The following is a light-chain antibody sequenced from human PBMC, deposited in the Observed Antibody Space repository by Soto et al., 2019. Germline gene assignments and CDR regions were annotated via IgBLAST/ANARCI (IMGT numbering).Light chain of an antibody. CDR1: QNINTD. CDR2: HAS. V-gene: IGKV1-5*01. Sequence: DIQMTQSPSTLSGSVGDRVTTTCRASQNINTDLAWYQQKPGKVPNLLIYHASSLVTGVPSRFSGSGSGTEFTLTISSLQPDDFAAYYCQQYSTLWTFGQGTKVDIK. J-gene: IGKJ1*01. CDR3: QQYSTLWT.